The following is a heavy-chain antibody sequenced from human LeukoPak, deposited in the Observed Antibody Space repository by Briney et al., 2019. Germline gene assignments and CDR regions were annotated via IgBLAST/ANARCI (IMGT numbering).Heavy chain of an antibody. CDR3: AKILFTYYYILPGFSGCDY. V-gene: IGHV3-23*01. CDR2: ISGSGGST. Sequence: PGGPLRLSCAASGFTFSSYAMSWVRQAPGKGLEWVSAISGSGGSTYYADSVKGRFTIYRENSKNSVYMKMKSERAEDTPVYYCAKILFTYYYILPGFSGCDYWGQGTLVTVSS. CDR1: GFTFSSYA. D-gene: IGHD3-9*01. J-gene: IGHJ4*02.